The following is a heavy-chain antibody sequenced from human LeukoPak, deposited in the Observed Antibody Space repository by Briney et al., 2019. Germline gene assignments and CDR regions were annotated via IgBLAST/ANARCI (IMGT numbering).Heavy chain of an antibody. J-gene: IGHJ4*02. Sequence: SETLSLTCTVSGASISRYYWSWIRQSPGKGLEWIGYIYNSETTNYNPSLKSRVAMSLYTSKSQFSLRLRSVTAADTALYFCAGGGYCCSASCFAPLFDWWGRGTLVTVSS. V-gene: IGHV4-59*01. CDR2: IYNSETT. CDR3: AGGGYCCSASCFAPLFDW. CDR1: GASISRYY. D-gene: IGHD2-2*01.